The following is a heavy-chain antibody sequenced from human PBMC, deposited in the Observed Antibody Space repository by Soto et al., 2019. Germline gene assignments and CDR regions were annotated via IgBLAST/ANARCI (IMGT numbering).Heavy chain of an antibody. J-gene: IGHJ3*02. CDR1: GCTVKANF. V-gene: IGHV3-66*04. Sequence: EEQLVESGGGLVRPGGSLRLSCAVSGCTVKANFMNWIRQAPGKEPQWVAVLYPGPGTYYADSLKGRFTISRDDYTNTLFLQLINIRAEDTAVYYCARQCGGDCSNAFTMWGQGTMVTVSS. CDR2: LYPGPGT. CDR3: ARQCGGDCSNAFTM. D-gene: IGHD2-21*01.